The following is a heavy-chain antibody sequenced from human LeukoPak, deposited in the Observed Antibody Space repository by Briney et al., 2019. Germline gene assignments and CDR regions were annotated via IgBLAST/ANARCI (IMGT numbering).Heavy chain of an antibody. CDR2: ISFDGSYK. J-gene: IGHJ5*02. CDR3: ARGNGGTSGWFDP. Sequence: GRSLRLSCAASGFTFSSYAMHWVRQAPGKGLERVAVISFDGSYKYYADSVKGQFTISRDNSKNTLYLQMNSLRAGDTAIYYCARGNGGTSGWFDPWGQGTLVTVSS. V-gene: IGHV3-30*04. CDR1: GFTFSSYA. D-gene: IGHD4-23*01.